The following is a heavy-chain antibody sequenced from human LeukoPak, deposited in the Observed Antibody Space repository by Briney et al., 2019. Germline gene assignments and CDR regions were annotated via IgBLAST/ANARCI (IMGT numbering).Heavy chain of an antibody. J-gene: IGHJ5*02. D-gene: IGHD1-26*01. CDR2: IYYSGST. V-gene: IGHV4-59*01. Sequence: SETLSLTCSVSGGSISSYHWSWIRQPPGKGLEWIGYIYYSGSTRHNPSLKGRVTISADTSKNQFSLKLNSVTAADTAVYYCARDSIHSGSYWGNWFDPWGQGHPVIVSS. CDR3: ARDSIHSGSYWGNWFDP. CDR1: GGSISSYH.